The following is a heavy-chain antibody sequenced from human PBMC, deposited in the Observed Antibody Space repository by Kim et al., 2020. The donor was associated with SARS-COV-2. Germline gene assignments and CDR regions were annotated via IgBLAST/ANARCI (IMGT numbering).Heavy chain of an antibody. CDR3: ARVRNYDMLTGYARVAAFDI. D-gene: IGHD3-9*01. CDR2: INPNSGCT. J-gene: IGHJ3*02. Sequence: ASVKVSCKASGYTFTGYYMHWVRQAPGQGLEWMGRINPNSGCTNYAQKFQGRVTMTRDTSISTAYMELRRLRSDDTAVYYCARVRNYDMLTGYARVAAFDIWGEGTTVSASS. V-gene: IGHV1-2*06. CDR1: GYTFTGYY.